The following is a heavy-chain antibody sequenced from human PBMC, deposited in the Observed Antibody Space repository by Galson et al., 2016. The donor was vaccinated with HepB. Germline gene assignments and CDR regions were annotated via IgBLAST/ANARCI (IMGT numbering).Heavy chain of an antibody. J-gene: IGHJ4*02. CDR2: INTDGSEE. V-gene: IGHV3-7*02. D-gene: IGHD4-17*01. Sequence: SLRLSCAASGFMFSDFWMNWVRQTPGKGLEWVATINTDGSEEVYADSVKGRFTISRDNARNSVHLQMRSLTAQDTAVYYCSRLMAAPVGDFRDYWGQGTLVTVSS. CDR1: GFMFSDFW. CDR3: SRLMAAPVGDFRDY.